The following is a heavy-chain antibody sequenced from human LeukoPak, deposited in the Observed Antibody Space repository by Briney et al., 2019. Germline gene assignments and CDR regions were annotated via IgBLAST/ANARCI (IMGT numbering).Heavy chain of an antibody. CDR1: GYTFTSYY. CDR2: INPSGGST. V-gene: IGHV1-46*01. Sequence: ASVKVSCKASGYTFTSYYMHWVRQAPGQGLEWMGIINPSGGSTSYAQKFQGRVTMTRDMSTSTVYMELSSLRSEDTAVYYCARDNSGYDPSDYWGQGPLVTVSS. D-gene: IGHD5-12*01. CDR3: ARDNSGYDPSDY. J-gene: IGHJ4*02.